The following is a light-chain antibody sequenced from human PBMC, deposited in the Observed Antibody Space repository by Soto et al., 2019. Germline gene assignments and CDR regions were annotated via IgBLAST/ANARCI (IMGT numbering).Light chain of an antibody. CDR3: SSYTTSSTRV. Sequence: QSALTQPASVSGSPGQSITISCTGTSSDVGGYKFVSWYQQHPGKAPKLMIYEVSNRPSGVSNRFSGSKSGNTASLTISGLQAEDEADYYCSSYTTSSTRVFGGGTKVPS. CDR1: SSDVGGYKF. CDR2: EVS. V-gene: IGLV2-14*01. J-gene: IGLJ3*02.